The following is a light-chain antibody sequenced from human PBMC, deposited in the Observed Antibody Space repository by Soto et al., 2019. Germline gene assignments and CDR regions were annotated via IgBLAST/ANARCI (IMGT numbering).Light chain of an antibody. Sequence: EIVLTQSPATLSLSPGERATLSCRASQSVSSLLAWYQQKPGQAPRLLIYDASNRATGIPARFSGSGSGTDFTLTISSLEPEDFATYYCQHYKMYSPWTFGQGTKVEIK. V-gene: IGKV3-11*01. CDR2: DAS. CDR1: QSVSSL. J-gene: IGKJ1*01. CDR3: QHYKMYSPWT.